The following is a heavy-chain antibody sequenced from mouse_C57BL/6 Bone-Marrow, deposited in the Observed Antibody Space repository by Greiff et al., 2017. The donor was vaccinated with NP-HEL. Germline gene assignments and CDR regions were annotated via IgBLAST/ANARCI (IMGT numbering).Heavy chain of an antibody. CDR2: INPNSGIT. D-gene: IGHD2-1*01. CDR3: AKIYYGNSWFAY. V-gene: IGHV1-64*01. CDR1: GYTFTSYW. J-gene: IGHJ3*01. Sequence: GERQKSGGEWGRTGASVKLSCKASGYTFTSYWMHWVKQRPGQGLEWIGMINPNSGITTYNEKFKSKATLTVDTSSSTAYMQLSSLTSEDSAVYYCAKIYYGNSWFAYWGQGTLVTVSA.